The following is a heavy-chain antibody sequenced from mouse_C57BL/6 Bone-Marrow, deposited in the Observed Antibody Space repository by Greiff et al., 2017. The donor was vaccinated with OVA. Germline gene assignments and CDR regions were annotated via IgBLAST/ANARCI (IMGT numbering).Heavy chain of an antibody. J-gene: IGHJ4*01. CDR1: GYSITSGYY. Sequence: EVKLVESGPGLVKPSQSLSLTCSVTGYSITSGYYWNWIRQFPGNKLEWMGYISYDGSNNYNPSLKNRISITRDTSKNQFFLKLNSVTTEDTATYYCARDSGTGAMDYWGQGTSVTVSS. CDR3: ARDSGTGAMDY. CDR2: ISYDGSN. V-gene: IGHV3-6*01. D-gene: IGHD4-1*01.